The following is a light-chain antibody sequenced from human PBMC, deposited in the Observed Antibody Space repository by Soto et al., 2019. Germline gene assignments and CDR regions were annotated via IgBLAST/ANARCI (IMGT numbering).Light chain of an antibody. CDR1: QSVNSN. CDR3: QHGSDWPPFT. Sequence: ILLTQSPASLSLSPGERATLSCRASQSVNSNLAWYQHKPGQAPRLLIYDASNRATGIPARFSGSGSGTDFTLTVSSLEPEDFAVYYCQHGSDWPPFTFGQGTRLEIK. V-gene: IGKV3-11*01. J-gene: IGKJ5*01. CDR2: DAS.